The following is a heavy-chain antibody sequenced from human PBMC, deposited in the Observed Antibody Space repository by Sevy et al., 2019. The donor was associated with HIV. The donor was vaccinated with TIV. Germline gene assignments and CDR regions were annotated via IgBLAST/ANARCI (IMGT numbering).Heavy chain of an antibody. Sequence: SETLSLTCAVYGGSFSGYYWSWIRQPPGKGLEWIGEINQNGSTNYNPSLKSRVTISVDTSKNQFSLKLSSVTAADTAVYYCARHCSSTSCSHAFDIWGQGTMVTVSS. CDR3: ARHCSSTSCSHAFDI. V-gene: IGHV4-34*01. CDR2: INQNGST. J-gene: IGHJ3*02. D-gene: IGHD2-2*01. CDR1: GGSFSGYY.